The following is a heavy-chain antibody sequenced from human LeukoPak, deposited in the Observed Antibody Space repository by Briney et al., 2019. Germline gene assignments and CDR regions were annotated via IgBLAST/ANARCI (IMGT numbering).Heavy chain of an antibody. J-gene: IGHJ5*02. CDR2: IYYSGST. CDR3: ARHQNKADYVWGSYRYVNWFDP. Sequence: SETLSLTCTVSGGSISSSNYYWGWIRQPPGKGLEWIGSIYYSGSTYYNPSLKSRVTISVDTSKNQFSLKLSSVTAADTAVYYCARHQNKADYVWGSYRYVNWFDPWGQGTLVTVSS. D-gene: IGHD3-16*02. V-gene: IGHV4-39*01. CDR1: GGSISSSNYY.